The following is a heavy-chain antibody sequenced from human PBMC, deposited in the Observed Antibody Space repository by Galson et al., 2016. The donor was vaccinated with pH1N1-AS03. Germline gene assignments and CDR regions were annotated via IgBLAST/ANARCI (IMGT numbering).Heavy chain of an antibody. V-gene: IGHV3-21*01. Sequence: SLRLSCAASGFPFSGYSMNWVRQAPGKGLEWVSFISTSSSSIYYADSVKGRFTISRDNAQNLLYLQMNSLRDEDTAVYYCARGPSTTVTTWCLDSWGQGTPVTVSS. J-gene: IGHJ4*02. D-gene: IGHD4-17*01. CDR1: GFPFSGYS. CDR3: ARGPSTTVTTWCLDS. CDR2: ISTSSSSI.